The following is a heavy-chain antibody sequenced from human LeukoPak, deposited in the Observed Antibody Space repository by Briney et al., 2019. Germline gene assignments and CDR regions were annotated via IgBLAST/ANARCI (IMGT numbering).Heavy chain of an antibody. D-gene: IGHD1-7*01. CDR3: ATSGGTGTTRAFDI. Sequence: ASVKVSCKASGYTFTSYGISWVRQAPGQGLEWMGWISAYNGNTNYAQKFQGRVTMTEDTSTDTAYMELSSLRSEDTAVYYCATSGGTGTTRAFDIWGQGTMVTVSS. CDR1: GYTFTSYG. CDR2: ISAYNGNT. V-gene: IGHV1-18*01. J-gene: IGHJ3*02.